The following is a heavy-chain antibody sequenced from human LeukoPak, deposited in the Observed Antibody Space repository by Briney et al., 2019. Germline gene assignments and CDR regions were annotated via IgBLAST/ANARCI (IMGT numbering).Heavy chain of an antibody. CDR1: GYTFTNYG. CDR2: ISGYNGNT. D-gene: IGHD2-2*01. J-gene: IGHJ4*02. V-gene: IGHV1-18*01. CDR3: ARGCGSTSCYLLDY. Sequence: ASVKVSCRASGYTFTNYGMGGGHQAPGQGLKWLGWISGYNGNTNYAQKFQGRVTMTTDTSTSTAYMELWSLRSDDTAFYYCARGCGSTSCYLLDYWGQGTLVTVSS.